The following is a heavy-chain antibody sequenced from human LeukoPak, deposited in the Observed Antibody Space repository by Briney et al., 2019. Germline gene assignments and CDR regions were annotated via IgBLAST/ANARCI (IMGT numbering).Heavy chain of an antibody. D-gene: IGHD3-22*01. CDR2: INPNSGGT. CDR3: ARGFGSGYYYEDY. V-gene: IGHV1-2*02. CDR1: GYTFTGYY. J-gene: IGHJ4*02. Sequence: GASVKVSCKASGYTFTGYYMHWVRQAPGQGLEWMGWINPNSGGTNYAQKSQGRVTMTRDTSISTAYMELSRLRSDDTAVYYCARGFGSGYYYEDYWGQGTLVTVSS.